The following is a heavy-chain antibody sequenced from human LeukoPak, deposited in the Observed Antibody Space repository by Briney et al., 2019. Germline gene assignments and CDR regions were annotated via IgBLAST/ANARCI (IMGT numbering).Heavy chain of an antibody. V-gene: IGHV1-2*06. J-gene: IGHJ3*02. CDR2: INPNSGGT. Sequence: ASVKVSCKASGYTFTGYYMHWVRQAPGQGLEWMGRINPNSGGTNYAQKFQGRVTMTRDTSISTAYMELSRLRSDDTAVYYCAREGSGSYYVAGAFDIWGQGTMVTVSS. D-gene: IGHD1-26*01. CDR3: AREGSGSYYVAGAFDI. CDR1: GYTFTGYY.